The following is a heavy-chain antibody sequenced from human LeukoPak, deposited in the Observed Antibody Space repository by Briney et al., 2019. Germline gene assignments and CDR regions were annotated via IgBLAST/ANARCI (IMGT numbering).Heavy chain of an antibody. CDR2: IIPIFGTA. CDR1: GGTFSSYA. J-gene: IGHJ6*03. Sequence: SVKVSCKASGGTFSSYAISWVRQAPGQGLEWMGGIIPIFGTANYAQKFQGRVTITADKSTSTAYMELSSLRSEDTAVYYCAREDSSGWGDYYYMDVWGKGTTVTVSS. CDR3: AREDSSGWGDYYYMDV. D-gene: IGHD6-19*01. V-gene: IGHV1-69*06.